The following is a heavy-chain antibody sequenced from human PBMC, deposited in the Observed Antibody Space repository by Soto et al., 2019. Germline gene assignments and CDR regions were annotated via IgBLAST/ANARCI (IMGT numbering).Heavy chain of an antibody. J-gene: IGHJ4*02. CDR2: INHSGST. D-gene: IGHD3-16*02. Sequence: SETLSLTCAVYGGSFSGYYWSWIRQPPGKGLEWIGEINHSGSTNYNPSLKSRVTISVDTSKNQFCLKMSSVTAADTAVYYCARGSPRSFRFDYWGQGTLVTVSS. V-gene: IGHV4-34*01. CDR1: GGSFSGYY. CDR3: ARGSPRSFRFDY.